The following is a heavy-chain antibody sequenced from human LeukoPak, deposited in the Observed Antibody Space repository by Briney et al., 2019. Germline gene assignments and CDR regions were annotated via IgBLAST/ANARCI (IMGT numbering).Heavy chain of an antibody. Sequence: SGGSLRLSCAASGFTFSSYAMSWVRQAPGKGLEWVAVISGDGAVIYYADSVKGRFTISRDNSKNTLYLQMNSLRDDDTAVYYCVRGGSGNYKGYYYYMDVWGTGTTVTVSS. V-gene: IGHV3-30-3*01. CDR2: ISGDGAVI. J-gene: IGHJ6*03. D-gene: IGHD3-10*01. CDR1: GFTFSSYA. CDR3: VRGGSGNYKGYYYYMDV.